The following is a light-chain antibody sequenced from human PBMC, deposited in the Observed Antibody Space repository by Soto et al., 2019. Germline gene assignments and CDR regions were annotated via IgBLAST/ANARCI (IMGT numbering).Light chain of an antibody. Sequence: DIQMTQSPSSLSASVGDRVTITCRASQSITYWLAWYQQKPGRAPKLLIYDVFNLQSGVTSRFSGSGSGTEFPLTISSLKPDDYATYFCQQYHSFSYTFGQGTKMEIK. CDR2: DVF. V-gene: IGKV1-5*01. CDR1: QSITYW. CDR3: QQYHSFSYT. J-gene: IGKJ2*01.